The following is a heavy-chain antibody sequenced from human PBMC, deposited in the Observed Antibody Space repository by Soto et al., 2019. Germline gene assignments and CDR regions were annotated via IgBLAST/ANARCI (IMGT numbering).Heavy chain of an antibody. Sequence: GGSLRLSCSASEFTFSSYAMHWVRQALGKGLEYVSAISSNGGNTYYADSVKGRFTISRDNSKNTLYLQMSSLRPEDTAVYYCVKDRYWVGATAFDIWGQGTMVTVSS. D-gene: IGHD1-26*01. CDR2: ISSNGGNT. V-gene: IGHV3-64D*06. CDR1: EFTFSSYA. J-gene: IGHJ3*02. CDR3: VKDRYWVGATAFDI.